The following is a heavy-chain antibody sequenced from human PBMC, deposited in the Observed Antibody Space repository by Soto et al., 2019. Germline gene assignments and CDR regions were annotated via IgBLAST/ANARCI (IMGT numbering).Heavy chain of an antibody. D-gene: IGHD3-3*01. J-gene: IGHJ6*02. V-gene: IGHV4-59*01. CDR2: IYYSGST. CDR1: GGSISSYY. CDR3: ARLYDFYGMDV. Sequence: QVQLQESGPGLVKPSETLSLPCTVSGGSISSYYWSWIRQPPGKGLEGIGYIYYSGSTNYNPSLKSRVTLSVDTSKNRFSLKLSSVTAADTAVYYCARLYDFYGMDVWGQGTTVTVSS.